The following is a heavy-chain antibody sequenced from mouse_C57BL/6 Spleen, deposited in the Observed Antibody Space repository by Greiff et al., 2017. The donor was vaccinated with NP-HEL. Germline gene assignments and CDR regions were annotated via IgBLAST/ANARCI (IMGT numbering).Heavy chain of an antibody. J-gene: IGHJ4*01. Sequence: QVQLQQSGAELVKPGASVKISCKASGYAFSSYWMNWVKQRPGKGLEWIGQIYPGDGDTNYNGKFKGKATLTADKSSSTAYMQLSSLTSEDSAVYCCARAFDYYGSRWAMDYWGQGTSVTVSS. V-gene: IGHV1-80*01. D-gene: IGHD1-1*01. CDR2: IYPGDGDT. CDR1: GYAFSSYW. CDR3: ARAFDYYGSRWAMDY.